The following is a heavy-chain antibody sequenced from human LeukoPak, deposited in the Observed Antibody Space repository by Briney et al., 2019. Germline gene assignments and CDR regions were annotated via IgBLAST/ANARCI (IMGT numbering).Heavy chain of an antibody. Sequence: GASVKVSCKASGYTFTGYYMHWVRQAPGQGLEWMGWINPNSGGTDYAQKFQGRVTMTRDTSISTAYMELSRLRSDDTAVYYCARCGSCCTPYNWFDPWGQGTLVTVSS. V-gene: IGHV1-2*02. D-gene: IGHD2-15*01. CDR3: ARCGSCCTPYNWFDP. J-gene: IGHJ5*02. CDR2: INPNSGGT. CDR1: GYTFTGYY.